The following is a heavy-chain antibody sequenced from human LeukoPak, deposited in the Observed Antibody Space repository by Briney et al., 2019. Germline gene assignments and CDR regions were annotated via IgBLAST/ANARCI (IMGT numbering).Heavy chain of an antibody. V-gene: IGHV4-59*08. Sequence: SETLSLTCIVSGNSITSDFWRWIRQSPGKGLEWIGYINYSGRSEYDPSLKSRVTISVDRSRKRVSLKMRSVTAADTAVYYCARLDCLSDECYNYWAVGALVTVSS. CDR1: GNSITSDF. CDR2: INYSGRS. CDR3: ARLDCLSDECYNY. D-gene: IGHD2-21*01. J-gene: IGHJ4*02.